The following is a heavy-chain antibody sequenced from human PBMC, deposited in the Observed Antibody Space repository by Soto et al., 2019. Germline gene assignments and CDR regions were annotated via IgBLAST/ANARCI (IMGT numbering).Heavy chain of an antibody. D-gene: IGHD6-6*01. V-gene: IGHV3-30*03. J-gene: IGHJ4*02. CDR1: GFTFDTYG. CDR2: ISDDGSEK. CDR3: ARTPRLLDS. Sequence: QVQLVESGGGVVQPGGSLRLSCAASGFTFDTYGMHWVRQAPGKGLEWVALISDDGSEKNYVDSVKGRFTISRDNAKNSLYLQMNSLRVEDTAIYYCARTPRLLDSWGQGTLVTVSS.